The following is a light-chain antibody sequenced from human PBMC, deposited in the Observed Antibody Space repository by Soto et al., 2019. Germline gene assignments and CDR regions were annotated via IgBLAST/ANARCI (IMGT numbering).Light chain of an antibody. J-gene: IGKJ1*01. CDR3: QQYNSNCT. CDR1: HSISSW. CDR2: KAS. Sequence: DIQMTQSPSTLSASVGDRVTITCRASHSISSWLAWYQQKPGKAPKLLIYKASSLESGVPSRFSGSGSGTEFTLTASSLQPDDFAGYYCQQYNSNCTFGQGTKVEIK. V-gene: IGKV1-5*03.